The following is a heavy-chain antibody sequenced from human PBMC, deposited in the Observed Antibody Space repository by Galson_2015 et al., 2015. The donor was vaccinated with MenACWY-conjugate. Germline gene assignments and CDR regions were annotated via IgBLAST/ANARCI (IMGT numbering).Heavy chain of an antibody. D-gene: IGHD6-13*01. V-gene: IGHV5-10-1*01. CDR1: GYSFTSYW. Sequence: QSGAEVKKPGESLRISCKGSGYSFTSYWISWVRQMPGKGLEWMGRIDPSDSYTNYSPSFQGHVTISADKSISTAYLQWSSLKASDTAMYYCARRFSSSWAQPHYYYGMDVWGQGTTVTVSS. CDR2: IDPSDSYT. CDR3: ARRFSSSWAQPHYYYGMDV. J-gene: IGHJ6*02.